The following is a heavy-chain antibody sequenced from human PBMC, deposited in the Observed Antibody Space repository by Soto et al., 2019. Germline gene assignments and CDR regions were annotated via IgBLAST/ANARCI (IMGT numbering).Heavy chain of an antibody. CDR1: GFMFSNYW. J-gene: IGHJ4*02. CDR2: LNQDGSEK. V-gene: IGHV3-7*01. CDR3: ARAVSTAGGH. D-gene: IGHD5-18*01. Sequence: GGSLRLSCAASGFMFSNYWMTWVRQAPGKGLEWVASLNQDGSEKYYVDSVKGRFTISRDNAQNSLSLQMNSLRGDDTALYYCARAVSTAGGHWGQGTLVTVSS.